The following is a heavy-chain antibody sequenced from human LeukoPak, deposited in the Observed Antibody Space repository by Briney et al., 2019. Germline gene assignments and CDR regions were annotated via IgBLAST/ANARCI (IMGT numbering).Heavy chain of an antibody. CDR1: GGSISSSSYY. Sequence: SETLSLTCTVSGGSISSSSYYWGWIRQPPGKGLEWIGSIYYSGSTYYNPSLKSRVTISVDTSKNQFSLKLSSVTAADTAVYYCARVSGGNLIDYWGQGTLVTVSS. CDR2: IYYSGST. J-gene: IGHJ4*02. D-gene: IGHD4-23*01. CDR3: ARVSGGNLIDY. V-gene: IGHV4-39*07.